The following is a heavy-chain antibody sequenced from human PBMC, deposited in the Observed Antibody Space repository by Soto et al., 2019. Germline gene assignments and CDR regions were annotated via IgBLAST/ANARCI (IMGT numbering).Heavy chain of an antibody. V-gene: IGHV3-30*18. D-gene: IGHD3-22*01. CDR1: GFTFSGFG. CDR2: ISYSGSNK. Sequence: GGSLRLSCAASGFTFSGFGMAWVRQAPGKGLEWVAVISYSGSNKYYADSVKGRFTISRDNSKNTLYLQMNSLRAEDTAVYYCAKGYYYDSSGYSDAFDIWGQGTMVTVSS. CDR3: AKGYYYDSSGYSDAFDI. J-gene: IGHJ3*02.